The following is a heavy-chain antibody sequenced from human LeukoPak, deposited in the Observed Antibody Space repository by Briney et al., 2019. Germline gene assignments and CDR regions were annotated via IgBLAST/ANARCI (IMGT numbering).Heavy chain of an antibody. CDR3: ARVVAAPYYFDY. D-gene: IGHD2-15*01. J-gene: IGHJ4*02. CDR1: GGSISSYY. V-gene: IGHV4-59*01. Sequence: PAETLSLTCTVSGGSISSYYWSWIRQPPGKGREGIGYIYYSGSTNYNPSLKSRVTISVDTSKNQFSLKLSSVTAADTAVYYCARVVAAPYYFDYWGQGTLVTVSS. CDR2: IYYSGST.